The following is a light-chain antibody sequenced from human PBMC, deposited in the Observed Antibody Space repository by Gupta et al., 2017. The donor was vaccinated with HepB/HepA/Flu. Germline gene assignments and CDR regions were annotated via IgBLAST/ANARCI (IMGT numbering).Light chain of an antibody. CDR2: LGS. J-gene: IGKJ1*01. Sequence: DIVMTQSPLSLPVTPGEPASISCRSSQSLLHGNGYNYLDWYLQKPGQSPQLLIYLGSNRASGVPDRFSGSGSGTDFTLKISRVEAEDVGVYYCMQALQTPWTFGQGTKVEIK. V-gene: IGKV2-28*01. CDR3: MQALQTPWT. CDR1: QSLLHGNGYNY.